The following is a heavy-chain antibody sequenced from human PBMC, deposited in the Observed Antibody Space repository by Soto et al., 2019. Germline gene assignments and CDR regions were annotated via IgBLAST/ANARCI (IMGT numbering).Heavy chain of an antibody. CDR2: ISAYNGNT. J-gene: IGHJ6*02. V-gene: IGHV1-18*01. CDR3: ASSYFGSGTPYYYGMDV. Sequence: QVQLVQSGAEVKKPGASVKVSCKASGYTFTSYGIIWVRQAPGQGLEWMGWISAYNGNTNYAQKLQGRVTMTTDTSTSTAYMELSSLRSDDTAVYYCASSYFGSGTPYYYGMDVWGQGTTVTVSS. D-gene: IGHD3-10*01. CDR1: GYTFTSYG.